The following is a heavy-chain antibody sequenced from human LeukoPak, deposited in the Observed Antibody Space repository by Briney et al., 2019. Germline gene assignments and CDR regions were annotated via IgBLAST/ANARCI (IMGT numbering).Heavy chain of an antibody. CDR3: APGSHDYSNYPRWFDP. CDR1: GGSISSSSYY. D-gene: IGHD4-11*01. J-gene: IGHJ5*02. CDR2: VYYRGST. Sequence: PSETLSLPCIVSGGSISSSSYYWGWIRQPPGKGLEWIGSVYYRGSTYYNPSLKSRATISVDTSKNQFSLKLSSVTAADTAVYYCAPGSHDYSNYPRWFDPWGQGTLVTVSS. V-gene: IGHV4-39*01.